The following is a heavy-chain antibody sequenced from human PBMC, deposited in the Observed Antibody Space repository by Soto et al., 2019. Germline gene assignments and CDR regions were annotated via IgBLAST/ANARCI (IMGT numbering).Heavy chain of an antibody. J-gene: IGHJ5*02. D-gene: IGHD2-2*01. V-gene: IGHV1-2*04. Sequence: GASVKVSCKASGYTFTGYYMHWVRQAPGQGLEWMGWINPNSGGTNYAQKFQGWVTMTRDTSISTAYMELSRLRSDDTAVYYCARGARVLGYCSSTSCLSRNWFDPWGQGTLVTVSS. CDR3: ARGARVLGYCSSTSCLSRNWFDP. CDR1: GYTFTGYY. CDR2: INPNSGGT.